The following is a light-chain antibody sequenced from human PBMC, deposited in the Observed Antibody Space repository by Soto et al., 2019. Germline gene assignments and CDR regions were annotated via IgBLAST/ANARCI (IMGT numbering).Light chain of an antibody. Sequence: DIQMTQSPPSLSASVGDRVTITCRASQDVSNDLGWFQQKPGKAPKRLIFGASNLESGVPSRFSGTGSGTEFILTISSLQPEDFATYYCQQANSFPFTFGGGTKVDIK. CDR2: GAS. CDR1: QDVSND. CDR3: QQANSFPFT. V-gene: IGKV1-17*01. J-gene: IGKJ4*01.